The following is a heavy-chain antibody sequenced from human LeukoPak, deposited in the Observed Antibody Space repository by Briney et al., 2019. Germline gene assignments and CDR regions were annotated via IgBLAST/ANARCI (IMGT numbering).Heavy chain of an antibody. CDR2: ISSSGTYI. V-gene: IGHV3-21*01. D-gene: IGHD1-26*01. CDR1: GFTFSSYS. Sequence: GGSLRLSCAASGFTFSSYSMNWVRQAPGKGLEWVSSISSSGTYIYYADSVQGRFTISRDNAKNSLYLQMNSLRAEDTAVYYCARDLIVGTTIRYYFDYWGQGTLVTVSS. CDR3: ARDLIVGTTIRYYFDY. J-gene: IGHJ4*02.